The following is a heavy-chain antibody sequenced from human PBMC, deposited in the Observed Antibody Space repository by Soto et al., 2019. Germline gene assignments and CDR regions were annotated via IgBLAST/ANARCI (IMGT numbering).Heavy chain of an antibody. V-gene: IGHV5-51*01. J-gene: IGHJ5*02. CDR1: GYNFTSYW. CDR2: IYPGDSDT. D-gene: IGHD3-3*01. CDR3: ARLANTILGVDSWFDT. Sequence: PGESLKISCKGSGYNFTSYWTGWVRQMPGKGLELMGIIYPGDSDTRYSPSFQGQVTISADKSISTAYLQWSSLKASDTAMYYCARLANTILGVDSWFDTSGQGTLVTVSS.